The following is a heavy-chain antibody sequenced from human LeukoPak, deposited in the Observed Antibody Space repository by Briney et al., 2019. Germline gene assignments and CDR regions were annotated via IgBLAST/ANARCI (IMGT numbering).Heavy chain of an antibody. J-gene: IGHJ3*02. Sequence: GGSLRLSCAAPGFTVSSNYMSWVRQAPGKGLEWVSVIYSGGSTYYADSVKGRFTISRHNSKNTLYLQMNSLRAEDTAVYYCARVGDSSGYAFDIWGQGKRVTVFS. D-gene: IGHD3-22*01. CDR1: GFTVSSNY. CDR2: IYSGGST. V-gene: IGHV3-53*04. CDR3: ARVGDSSGYAFDI.